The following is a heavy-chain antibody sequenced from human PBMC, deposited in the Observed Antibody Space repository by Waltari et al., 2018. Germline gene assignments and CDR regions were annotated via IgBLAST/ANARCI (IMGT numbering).Heavy chain of an antibody. Sequence: QVQLQQWGAGLLKPSETLSLTCAVYGGSFSGYYWSWIRQPPGKGLEWIGEINHSGSNNYNPSLNSRLPILVAPPKNHFSLKLGCVTAAEAAVYYFATVLDIVVVLAAYFDYWGQGTLVTVSS. CDR2: INHSGSN. V-gene: IGHV4-34*01. D-gene: IGHD2-15*01. CDR1: GGSFSGYY. J-gene: IGHJ4*02. CDR3: ATVLDIVVVLAAYFDY.